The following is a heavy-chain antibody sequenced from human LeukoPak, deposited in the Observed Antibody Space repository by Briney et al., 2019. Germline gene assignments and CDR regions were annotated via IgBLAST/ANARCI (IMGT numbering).Heavy chain of an antibody. D-gene: IGHD5-12*01. CDR3: ARDPGYRGYVNYFDY. CDR1: GFTFSSNS. Sequence: PGGSLRLSCAASGFTFSSNSMNWVRKAPGKGREWVSSISSSSSYIYYADSVKGRFTISRDNAKNSLYLQMNSLRAEDTAVYYCARDPGYRGYVNYFDYWGEGTLVTVSS. J-gene: IGHJ4*02. V-gene: IGHV3-21*01. CDR2: ISSSSSYI.